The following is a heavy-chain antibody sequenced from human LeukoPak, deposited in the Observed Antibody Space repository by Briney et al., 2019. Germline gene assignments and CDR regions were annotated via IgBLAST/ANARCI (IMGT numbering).Heavy chain of an antibody. Sequence: SETLSLICAVYGGSFRGYYWSWIRQPPGKGLEWIGEINHSGSTNYNPSLKSRVTISVDTSKNQFSLKLSSVTAADTAVYYCARGVTDAFDIWGQGTMVTVSS. CDR2: INHSGST. V-gene: IGHV4-34*01. CDR1: GGSFRGYY. CDR3: ARGVTDAFDI. J-gene: IGHJ3*02.